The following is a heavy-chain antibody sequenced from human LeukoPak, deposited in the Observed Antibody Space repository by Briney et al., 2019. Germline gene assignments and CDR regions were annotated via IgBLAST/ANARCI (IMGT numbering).Heavy chain of an antibody. Sequence: PSETLSLTCAVSGYSISSGYYWGWIRQPPGKGLEWIGSIYHSGSTYYNPSLQSRVTISVDTSKNQFSLKLSSVTAADTPVYYCARDLSWVPTSDYWGQGTLVTVSS. CDR1: GYSISSGYY. CDR3: ARDLSWVPTSDY. V-gene: IGHV4-38-2*02. J-gene: IGHJ4*02. CDR2: IYHSGST. D-gene: IGHD4/OR15-4a*01.